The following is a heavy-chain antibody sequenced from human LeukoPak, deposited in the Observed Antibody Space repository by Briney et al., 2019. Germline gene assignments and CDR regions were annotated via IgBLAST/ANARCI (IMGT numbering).Heavy chain of an antibody. V-gene: IGHV3-7*01. CDR1: GFTFSNFW. CDR2: IKQDETEK. CDR3: ARDPCSSTSCYTGAFDF. Sequence: PGGSLRLSCTASGFTFSNFWMGWVRQAPGKGLEWVANIKQDETEKFYLGSVKGRFTISRDNAKNSLYLQMNSLRAEDTAVYYCARDPCSSTSCYTGAFDFWGQGTMVTVSS. D-gene: IGHD2-2*02. J-gene: IGHJ3*01.